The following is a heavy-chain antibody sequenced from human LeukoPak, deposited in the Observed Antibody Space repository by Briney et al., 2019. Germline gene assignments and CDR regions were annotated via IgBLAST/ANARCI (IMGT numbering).Heavy chain of an antibody. Sequence: GGSLRLSCAASGFTFNRNAISWVRQAPGKGLEWVSTIGGSGDKTFYADSVKGRFTISRDNSKNMVHLQMNSLTGEDTVLYYRGRTGDASSGWGDHDFWGQGALVTVSS. J-gene: IGHJ4*02. CDR3: GRTGDASSGWGDHDF. CDR2: IGGSGDKT. V-gene: IGHV3-23*01. CDR1: GFTFNRNA. D-gene: IGHD6-19*01.